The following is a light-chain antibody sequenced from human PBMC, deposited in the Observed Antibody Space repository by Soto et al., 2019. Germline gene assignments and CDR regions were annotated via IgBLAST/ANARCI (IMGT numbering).Light chain of an antibody. CDR3: QQYNNWPRT. V-gene: IGKV3-15*01. CDR1: QSVSSN. J-gene: IGKJ1*01. CDR2: GAS. Sequence: EIVMTQSPATLSVSPGERATLSCRASQSVSSNLAWYQQKPGQAPMLLIYGASTRATGIPARFSGSGSGTEFTLTISSLQSEDFAVYYRQQYNNWPRTFGQGTKVEIK.